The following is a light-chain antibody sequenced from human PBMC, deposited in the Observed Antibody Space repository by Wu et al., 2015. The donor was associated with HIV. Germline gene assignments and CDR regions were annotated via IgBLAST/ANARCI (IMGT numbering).Light chain of an antibody. Sequence: EIVMTQSPATLSVSPGERATLSCRASQSISSNLAWYQQKPGQTPRLLIYGASIRATGIPARFSGSGSGTEFTLTISSLQSEDFVIYYCQQYNNWVTFGPGTKVDIK. V-gene: IGKV3-15*01. CDR2: GAS. CDR1: QSISSN. J-gene: IGKJ3*01. CDR3: QQYNNWVT.